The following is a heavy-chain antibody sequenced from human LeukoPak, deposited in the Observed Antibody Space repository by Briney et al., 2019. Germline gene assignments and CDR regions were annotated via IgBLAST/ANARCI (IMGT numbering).Heavy chain of an antibody. D-gene: IGHD6-6*01. CDR3: AKDAPFEWSSSSIYYFDY. V-gene: IGHV3-7*05. CDR2: IKQDGSEK. CDR1: GFTFSYYW. Sequence: GGSLRLSCEASGFTFSYYWMSWVRQAPGKGLEGVANIKQDGSEKYYVDSVKGRFTISRDNAKNSLYLQMNSLRAEDTAVYYCAKDAPFEWSSSSIYYFDYWGQGTLVTVSS. J-gene: IGHJ4*02.